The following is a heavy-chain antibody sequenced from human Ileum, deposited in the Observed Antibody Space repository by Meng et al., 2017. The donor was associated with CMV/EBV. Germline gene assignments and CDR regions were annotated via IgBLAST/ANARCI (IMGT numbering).Heavy chain of an antibody. V-gene: IGHV1-3*01. Sequence: QVQLVQSGVEVKKPGASVKHPCKAIENIFSKIGIHWVRQAPGQRLEWMGSINGGNGDTKYLQKFQGRVTITRDTSASTAYMELSSLRSEDTAVYYCARGANGNYLYYFDYWGQGTLVTVSS. J-gene: IGHJ4*02. CDR3: ARGANGNYLYYFDY. CDR2: INGGNGDT. D-gene: IGHD3-10*01. CDR1: ENIFSKIG.